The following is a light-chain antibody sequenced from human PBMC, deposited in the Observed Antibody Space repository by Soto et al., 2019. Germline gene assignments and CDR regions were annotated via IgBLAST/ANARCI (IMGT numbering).Light chain of an antibody. CDR3: AAWDDSLNAYV. V-gene: IGLV1-36*01. J-gene: IGLJ1*01. CDR2: YDD. Sequence: QSVLTQAPSVSEAPRQRVTISCSGSSSNIGNNGVNWYQQLPGKAPKLLIYYDDLKPSGVPDRFSGSKSGTSASLAISGLQSEDEADYYCAAWDDSLNAYVFGIGTKVTGL. CDR1: SSNIGNNG.